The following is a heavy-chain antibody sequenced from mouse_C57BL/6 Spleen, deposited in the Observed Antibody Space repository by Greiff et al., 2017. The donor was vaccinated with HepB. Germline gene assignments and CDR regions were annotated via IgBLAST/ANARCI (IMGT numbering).Heavy chain of an antibody. Sequence: VQLQQSGAELVKPGASVKLSCTASGFNIKDYYMHWVKQRTEQGLEWIGRIDPEDGDTKYAPKFQGKATITSDTSSNTAYLQLSSLTSEDTAVYYCARSRGLLAWFAYWGQGTLVTVSA. CDR1: GFNIKDYY. CDR2: IDPEDGDT. D-gene: IGHD2-3*01. J-gene: IGHJ3*01. V-gene: IGHV14-2*01. CDR3: ARSRGLLAWFAY.